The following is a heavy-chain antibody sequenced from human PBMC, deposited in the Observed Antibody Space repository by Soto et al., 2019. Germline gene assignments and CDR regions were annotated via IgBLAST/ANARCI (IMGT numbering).Heavy chain of an antibody. V-gene: IGHV3-48*01. J-gene: IGHJ6*03. D-gene: IGHD7-27*01. CDR2: ISSSSIVI. CDR3: ARDLSWGSNWYYYMDV. Sequence: EVQLVESGGGLVQPGGSLRLSCAPSGFILSDFAMNWVRQAPGKGLEWVSYISSSSIVIDYPDSVKGRFTVSRDNARNSLYLQLSSLRAEDTAVYYCARDLSWGSNWYYYMDVWGKGTTVTVSS. CDR1: GFILSDFA.